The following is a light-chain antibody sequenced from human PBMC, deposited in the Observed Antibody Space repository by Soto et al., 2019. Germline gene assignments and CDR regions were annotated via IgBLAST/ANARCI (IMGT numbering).Light chain of an antibody. V-gene: IGKV3-11*01. CDR2: DAS. Sequence: EIVLTQSPATLTLSPGDRATLSCRASQSVRSSLAWYQQKPGQAPRLLIYDASKSATGIPARFSGSASGTDFTLTISSLEPGDFAVYYWHQRADWPPELTFGGGTKVESK. CDR1: QSVRSS. CDR3: HQRADWPPELT. J-gene: IGKJ4*01.